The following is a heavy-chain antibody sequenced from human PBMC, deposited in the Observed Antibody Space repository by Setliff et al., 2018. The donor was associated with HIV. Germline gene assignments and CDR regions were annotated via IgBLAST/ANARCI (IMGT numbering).Heavy chain of an antibody. Sequence: GGSLRLSCAASGFTFRSYAMHWVRQAPGKGLEWVAVISNDGSNEYYADSVKGRFTISRDNSKKTLWLQMNSLRAEDTAVYYCARASYYYDSSGYYFGYWGQGTLVTVSS. CDR2: ISNDGSNE. V-gene: IGHV3-30*01. CDR3: ARASYYYDSSGYYFGY. D-gene: IGHD3-22*01. CDR1: GFTFRSYA. J-gene: IGHJ4*02.